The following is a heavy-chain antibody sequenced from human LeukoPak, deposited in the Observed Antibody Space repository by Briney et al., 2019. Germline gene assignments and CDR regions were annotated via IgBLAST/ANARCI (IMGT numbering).Heavy chain of an antibody. CDR3: ARLYCSSTSCQGGNWFDP. CDR2: IYYSGST. V-gene: IGHV4-59*01. D-gene: IGHD2-2*01. CDR1: GGSISSYY. J-gene: IGHJ5*02. Sequence: SETLSLTCTVSGGSISSYYWSWIRQPPGKGLEWIGYIYYSGSTNYNPSLNSRVTISVDTSKNQFSLKLSSVTAADTAVYYCARLYCSSTSCQGGNWFDPWGQGTLVTVSS.